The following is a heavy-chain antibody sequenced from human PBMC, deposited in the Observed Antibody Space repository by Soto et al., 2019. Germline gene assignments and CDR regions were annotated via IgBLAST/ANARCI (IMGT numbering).Heavy chain of an antibody. CDR2: ISSSSSYI. V-gene: IGHV3-21*01. J-gene: IGHJ4*02. Sequence: EVQLVESGGGLVKPGGSLRLSCAASGFTFSSYSMNWVRQAPGKGLEWVSSISSSSSYIYYADSVKGRFTISRDNAKNSLYLQINSLRAEDTALYYCCSMPVSGGYWGQGTLVTVSS. D-gene: IGHD2-15*01. CDR1: GFTFSSYS. CDR3: CSMPVSGGY.